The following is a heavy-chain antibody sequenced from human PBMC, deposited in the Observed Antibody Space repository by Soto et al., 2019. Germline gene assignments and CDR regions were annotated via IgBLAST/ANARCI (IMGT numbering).Heavy chain of an antibody. D-gene: IGHD3-10*01. Sequence: GGSLRLSCAASGFNFIRKYMIWVRQAPSKGLEWVSILYSGGTTYYADSVKGRFTVSRDTSENTLYLQMNSLRAEDTAVYYCARGLYDSGSFYFDFWGQGTLVTVSS. CDR2: LYSGGTT. CDR1: GFNFIRKY. V-gene: IGHV3-53*01. CDR3: ARGLYDSGSFYFDF. J-gene: IGHJ4*02.